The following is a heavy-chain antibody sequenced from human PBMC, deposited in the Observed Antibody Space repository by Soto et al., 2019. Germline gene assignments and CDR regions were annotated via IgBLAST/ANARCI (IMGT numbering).Heavy chain of an antibody. V-gene: IGHV4-34*01. CDR3: ARGIGTEGSGWTHFDY. D-gene: IGHD6-19*01. Sequence: QVQLQQWGAGLLKPSETLSLTCAVYGGSFSGYYWSWIRQPPAKGLEWIGEINHSGSTNYNPSLKSRVTISVDTSKNQFSLKLSSVTAADTAVYYCARGIGTEGSGWTHFDYWGQGTLVTVSS. J-gene: IGHJ4*02. CDR1: GGSFSGYY. CDR2: INHSGST.